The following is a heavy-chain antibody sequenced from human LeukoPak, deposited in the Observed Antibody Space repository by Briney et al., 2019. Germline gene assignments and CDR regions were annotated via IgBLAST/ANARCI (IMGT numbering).Heavy chain of an antibody. V-gene: IGHV3-48*03. CDR3: AREERDGYNYYWYFDL. D-gene: IGHD5-24*01. CDR2: ISSSGSTI. Sequence: GGSLRLSCAASGFTFSSYEMNWVRQAPGKGLEWVSYISSSGSTIYYADSVKGRFTISRDNAKNSLYLQMNSLRAEDTAVYYRAREERDGYNYYWYFDLWGRGTLVTVSS. J-gene: IGHJ2*01. CDR1: GFTFSSYE.